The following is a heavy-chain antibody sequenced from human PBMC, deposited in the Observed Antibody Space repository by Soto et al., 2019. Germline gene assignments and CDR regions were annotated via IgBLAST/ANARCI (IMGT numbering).Heavy chain of an antibody. CDR2: IYTSGST. Sequence: SETLSLTCTVSGGSISSYYWSWIRQPAGKGLEWIGRIYTSGSTNYNPSLKSRVTMSVDTSKNQFSLKLSSVTAADTAVYYCARSTVDTIASCKWLDPWGQGTWVTVSS. CDR3: ARSTVDTIASCKWLDP. D-gene: IGHD5-12*01. J-gene: IGHJ5*02. CDR1: GGSISSYY. V-gene: IGHV4-4*07.